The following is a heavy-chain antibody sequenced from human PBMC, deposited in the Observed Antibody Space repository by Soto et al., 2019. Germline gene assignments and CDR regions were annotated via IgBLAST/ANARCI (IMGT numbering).Heavy chain of an antibody. CDR1: GFTFISYA. V-gene: IGHV3-23*01. D-gene: IGHD2-15*01. CDR3: AKALTSLGYCSV. CDR2: ISGSGGST. Sequence: GGSLRLSCAASGFTFISYAIILCRQAPGKGLEWVSAISGSGGSTYYADSVKGRFTISRDNSKNTLYLQMNSLRAEDTAVYYCAKALTSLGYCSVWGQGTLVTVSS. J-gene: IGHJ4*02.